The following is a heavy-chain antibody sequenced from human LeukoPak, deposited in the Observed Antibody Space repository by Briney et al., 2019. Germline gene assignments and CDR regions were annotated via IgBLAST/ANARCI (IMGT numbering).Heavy chain of an antibody. J-gene: IGHJ4*02. CDR2: INGDGSWT. D-gene: IGHD2-21*02. CDR3: ARSAYCGANCHYYFDY. CDR1: GFTLSSYW. V-gene: IGHV3-74*01. Sequence: GGSLRLSCAASGFTLSSYWMHWVRRVPGKGLVWVSRINGDGSWTTYADSVKGRFTVSRDNGKNTMYLQMNSLRAEDTAVYYCARSAYCGANCHYYFDYWGQGALVIVSS.